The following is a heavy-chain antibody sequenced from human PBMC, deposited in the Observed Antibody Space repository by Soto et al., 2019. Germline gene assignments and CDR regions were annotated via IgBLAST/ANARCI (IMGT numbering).Heavy chain of an antibody. CDR2: IWYDGSNK. Sequence: GGSLRLSCAASGFTFSSYGMHWVRQAPGKGLEWVAVIWYDGSNKYYADSVKGRFTISRDNSKNTLYLQMNSLRAEDTAVYYCARGSVNFDWLYYYYYGMDVWGQGTTVTVSS. V-gene: IGHV3-33*01. CDR1: GFTFSSYG. J-gene: IGHJ6*02. D-gene: IGHD3-9*01. CDR3: ARGSVNFDWLYYYYYGMDV.